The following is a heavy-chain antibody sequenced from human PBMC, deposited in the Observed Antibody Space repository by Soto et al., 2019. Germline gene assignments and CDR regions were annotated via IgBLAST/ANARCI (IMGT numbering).Heavy chain of an antibody. CDR1: GGTFSNYG. V-gene: IGHV1-69*12. J-gene: IGHJ6*02. CDR2: IVPIFGA. Sequence: QVQLVQSGAEVKKPGSSVKVSCKSSGGTFSNYGFSWVRQAPGQGLECMGVIVPIFGAEHPQKFQGRVTSTAGESESAGFMELRGLRSEDTAVYYGARGGSDYEGSGYYQGHVWGQGTTVTVSS. D-gene: IGHD3-22*01. CDR3: ARGGSDYEGSGYYQGHV.